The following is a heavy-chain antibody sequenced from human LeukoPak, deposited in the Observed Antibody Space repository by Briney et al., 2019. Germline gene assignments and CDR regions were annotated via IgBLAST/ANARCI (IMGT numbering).Heavy chain of an antibody. Sequence: SETLSLTCAVYGGSFSGYYWSWIRQPPGKGLEWIGEINHSGSTNYNPSLKSRVTISVDTSKNQFSLKLSSVTAAATAVYYCASGRGRHLDYWGQGTLVTVSS. J-gene: IGHJ4*02. CDR3: ASGRGRHLDY. CDR2: INHSGST. D-gene: IGHD3-16*01. CDR1: GGSFSGYY. V-gene: IGHV4-34*01.